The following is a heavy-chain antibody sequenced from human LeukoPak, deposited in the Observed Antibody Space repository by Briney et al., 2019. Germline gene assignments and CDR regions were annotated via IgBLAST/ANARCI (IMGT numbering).Heavy chain of an antibody. CDR2: ISGSGDNT. Sequence: GGSLRLSCAASGFTFSSYAMSWVRQAPGRGLEWVSGISGSGDNTYYADSVKGRFTISRDNSKNTLYVQVNSLGTEDTAAYYCAKGSYCDSSGSFYFDYWGQGTLVTVSS. J-gene: IGHJ4*02. CDR3: AKGSYCDSSGSFYFDY. V-gene: IGHV3-23*01. D-gene: IGHD3-22*01. CDR1: GFTFSSYA.